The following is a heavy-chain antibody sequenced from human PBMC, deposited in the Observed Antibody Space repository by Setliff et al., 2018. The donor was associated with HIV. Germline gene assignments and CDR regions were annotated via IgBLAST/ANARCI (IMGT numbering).Heavy chain of an antibody. CDR2: IYSSGTT. CDR3: ARGRGSSSSWPIDY. Sequence: SETLSLTCTVSGDSISTDYWTWIRQPPGKGLEWIGYIYSSGTTQYNPSVESRVTMSLDTSRDQFSLNLRSVTAADTAVYFCARGRGSSSSWPIDYWGQGTLVTVSS. J-gene: IGHJ4*02. D-gene: IGHD6-13*01. V-gene: IGHV4-4*09. CDR1: GDSISTDY.